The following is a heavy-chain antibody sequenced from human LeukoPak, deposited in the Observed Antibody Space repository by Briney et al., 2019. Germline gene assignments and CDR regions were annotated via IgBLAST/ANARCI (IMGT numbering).Heavy chain of an antibody. CDR3: ARRPGNDAFDI. Sequence: SETLSLTCTVSGGSISSSSYYWGWIRQPPGKGLEWIGSIYYSGSTYYNPSLKSRVTISVDTSKNQFSLKLSSVTAADTAVYYCARRPGNDAFDIRGQGTMVTVSS. CDR1: GGSISSSSYY. D-gene: IGHD1-1*01. V-gene: IGHV4-39*01. CDR2: IYYSGST. J-gene: IGHJ3*02.